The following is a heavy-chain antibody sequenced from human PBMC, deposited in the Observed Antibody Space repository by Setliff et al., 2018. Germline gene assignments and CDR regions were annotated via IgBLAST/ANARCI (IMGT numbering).Heavy chain of an antibody. CDR2: IYIGGSA. D-gene: IGHD6-19*01. Sequence: PSETLSLTCTVSGGSISSYYWSWIRQPAGKGLEWIGHIYIGGSANYNPSLKSRVTMSIDTSKNQFSLKLNSVTAADTAVYYCATDRGWLDMFDYWGQGTQVTVSS. J-gene: IGHJ4*02. V-gene: IGHV4-4*07. CDR3: ATDRGWLDMFDY. CDR1: GGSISSYY.